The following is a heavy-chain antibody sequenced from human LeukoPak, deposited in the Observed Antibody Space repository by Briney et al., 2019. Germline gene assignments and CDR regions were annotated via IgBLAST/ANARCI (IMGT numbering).Heavy chain of an antibody. J-gene: IGHJ4*02. D-gene: IGHD3-10*01. V-gene: IGHV3-23*01. CDR2: ISHTSEYT. CDR1: GFTFSSYT. CDR3: TKGSSAGRPYYFDY. Sequence: GGSLRLSCAASGFTFSSYTMSWVRQAPGKGLEWVSAISHTSEYTYHADSVKGRFTISRDNSKNTLYLQMNSLRAEDTAMYYCTKGSSAGRPYYFDYWGQGTLVTVSS.